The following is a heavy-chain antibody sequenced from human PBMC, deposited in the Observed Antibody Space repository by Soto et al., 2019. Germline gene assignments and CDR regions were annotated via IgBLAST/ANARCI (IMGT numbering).Heavy chain of an antibody. D-gene: IGHD6-6*01. CDR1: GFTFSSYA. J-gene: IGHJ4*02. CDR3: ARDRYSTSTLFDY. V-gene: IGHV3-30-3*01. Sequence: QVQLVESGGGAVQPGRSLRLSCAASGFTFSSYAMHWVRQAPGKGLEWVAAMSYDGDNKNYADSVKGRFTISSDDFKNTLYLQTNSLRPEDTTVYFSARDRYSTSTLFDYWGQGTLVTVSS. CDR2: MSYDGDNK.